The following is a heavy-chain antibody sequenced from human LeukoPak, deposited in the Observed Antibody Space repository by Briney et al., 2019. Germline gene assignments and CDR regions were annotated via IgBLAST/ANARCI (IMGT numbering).Heavy chain of an antibody. Sequence: PSQTLSLTCAISGDSVSSNSAAWNWIRQSPSRGLEWLGRTYYRSKWYNDYTLSVKSQITINPDTSNNQFSLLLNSVTPEDTAVYYCARGASAMTAFSFDYWGQGTLVTVSS. CDR2: TYYRSKWYN. CDR3: ARGASAMTAFSFDY. D-gene: IGHD2-21*02. CDR1: GDSVSSNSAA. V-gene: IGHV6-1*01. J-gene: IGHJ4*02.